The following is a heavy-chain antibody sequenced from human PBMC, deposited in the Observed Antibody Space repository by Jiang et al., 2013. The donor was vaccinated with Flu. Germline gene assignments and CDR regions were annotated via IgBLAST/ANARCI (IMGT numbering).Heavy chain of an antibody. J-gene: IGHJ5*02. CDR3: ATHLLEWLSFAFDP. D-gene: IGHD3-3*01. V-gene: IGHV4-4*02. CDR2: IYHSGST. CDR1: GGSISSSNW. Sequence: GSGLVKPSGTLSLTCAVSGGSISSSNWWSWVRQPPGKGLEWIGEIYHSGSTNYNPSLKSRVTISVDKSKNQFSLKLSSVTAADTAVYYCATHLLEWLSFAFDPWGQGTLVTVSS.